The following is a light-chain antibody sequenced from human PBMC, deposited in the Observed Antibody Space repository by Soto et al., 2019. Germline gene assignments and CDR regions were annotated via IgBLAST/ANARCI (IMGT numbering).Light chain of an antibody. Sequence: DIVMTQSPDSLAVSLGERATINCKSSQSILYSSNNKNYLAWYQKKPGQPPKVLIYGASTRESGVPDRFSGSGSGTDFTLTISSLQAEDVAVYYCQPYYSTPRTFGQGTKVEIK. V-gene: IGKV4-1*01. CDR2: GAS. CDR3: QPYYSTPRT. CDR1: QSILYSSNNKNY. J-gene: IGKJ1*01.